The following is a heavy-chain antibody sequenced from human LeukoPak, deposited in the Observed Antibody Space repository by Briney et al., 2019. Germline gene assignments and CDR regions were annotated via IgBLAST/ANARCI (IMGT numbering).Heavy chain of an antibody. CDR3: ARDGLRVGATSF. D-gene: IGHD1-26*01. J-gene: IGHJ4*02. Sequence: PGGSLRLYCAASGFTFSSYWLSWVRQAPGQGWVWVANIKQDGSEKYYVDSVKGRFTISRDNAKNSLYLQMNSLRAEDTAVYYCARDGLRVGATSFWGQGTLVTVSS. CDR2: IKQDGSEK. CDR1: GFTFSSYW. V-gene: IGHV3-7*01.